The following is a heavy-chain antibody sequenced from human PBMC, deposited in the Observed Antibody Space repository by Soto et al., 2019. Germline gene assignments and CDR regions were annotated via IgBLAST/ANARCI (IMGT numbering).Heavy chain of an antibody. CDR1: GGSFSGYY. V-gene: IGHV4-34*01. CDR3: ARGLYDFWSGYHTRGMDV. Sequence: SETLSLACAVYGGSFSGYYGSWIRQPPGKGLEWIGEINHSGSTNYNPSLKSRVTISVDTSKNQFSLKLSSVTAADTAVYYCARGLYDFWSGYHTRGMDVWGQGTTVTVSS. CDR2: INHSGST. D-gene: IGHD3-3*01. J-gene: IGHJ6*02.